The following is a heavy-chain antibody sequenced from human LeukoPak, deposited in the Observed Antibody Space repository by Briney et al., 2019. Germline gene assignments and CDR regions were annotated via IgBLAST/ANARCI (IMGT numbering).Heavy chain of an antibody. Sequence: SQTLSLTCTVSGGSISSGGYYWSWIRQPPGKGLEWIGYIYHSGSTYYNPSLKSRVTISVDRSKNQFSLKLSSVTAADTAVYYCARASHIVVVPAAIRRIGNWFDPWGQGTLVTVSS. CDR1: GGSISSGGYY. J-gene: IGHJ5*02. CDR3: ARASHIVVVPAAIRRIGNWFDP. V-gene: IGHV4-30-2*01. CDR2: IYHSGST. D-gene: IGHD2-2*02.